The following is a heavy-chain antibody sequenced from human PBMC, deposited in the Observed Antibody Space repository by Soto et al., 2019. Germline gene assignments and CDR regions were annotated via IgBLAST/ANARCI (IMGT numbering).Heavy chain of an antibody. CDR3: ARDGPTGTPYSFYYYYGMDV. Sequence: GGSLRLSCAASGFTFSSYEMNWVRQAPGKGLEWVSYISSSGSTIYYADSVKGRFTISRDNAKNSLYLQMNSLRAEDTAVYYCARDGPTGTPYSFYYYYGMDVWGQGTTVTVSS. J-gene: IGHJ6*02. V-gene: IGHV3-48*03. D-gene: IGHD1-1*01. CDR1: GFTFSSYE. CDR2: ISSSGSTI.